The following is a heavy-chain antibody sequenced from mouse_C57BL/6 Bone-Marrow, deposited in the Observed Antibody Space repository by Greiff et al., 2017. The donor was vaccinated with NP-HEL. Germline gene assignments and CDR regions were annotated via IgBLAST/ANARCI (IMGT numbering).Heavy chain of an antibody. J-gene: IGHJ2*01. Sequence: VQLQQSGAELARPGASVKLSCKASGYTFTSYGLSWVKQRTGQGLEWIGEIYPRSGNTYYNEKFKGKATLTADKSSSTAYMELRSLTSEDSAVYFCARDPLFLYYDYYFDYWGQGTTLTVSS. CDR3: ARDPLFLYYDYYFDY. D-gene: IGHD2-4*01. CDR2: IYPRSGNT. CDR1: GYTFTSYG. V-gene: IGHV1-81*01.